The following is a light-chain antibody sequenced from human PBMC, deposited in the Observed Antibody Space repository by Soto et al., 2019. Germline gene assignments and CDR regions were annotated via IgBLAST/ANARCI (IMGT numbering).Light chain of an antibody. Sequence: AIRMTQSPSSLSASTGDRVTITCRASQGISSYLAWYQQKPGKAPKLLIYAASTLQSGVPSRFSGSGSGADFTLTISCLQSEDVATYYCQQHSSAPRTFGQGTKVDIK. V-gene: IGKV1-8*01. J-gene: IGKJ1*01. CDR1: QGISSY. CDR3: QQHSSAPRT. CDR2: AAS.